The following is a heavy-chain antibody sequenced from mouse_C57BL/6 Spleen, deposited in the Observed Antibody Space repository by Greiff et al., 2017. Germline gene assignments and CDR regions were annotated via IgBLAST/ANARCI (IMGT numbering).Heavy chain of an antibody. V-gene: IGHV5-9*01. Sequence: EVKLVESGGGLVKPGGSLKLSCAASGFTFSSYTMSWVRQTPEKRLEWVATISGGGGNTYYPDSVKGRFTISRDNAKNTLDLQMSRLESEDTALYYCARRGYPSWYFDVWGTGTTVTVSS. J-gene: IGHJ1*03. CDR1: GFTFSSYT. CDR2: ISGGGGNT. CDR3: ARRGYPSWYFDV.